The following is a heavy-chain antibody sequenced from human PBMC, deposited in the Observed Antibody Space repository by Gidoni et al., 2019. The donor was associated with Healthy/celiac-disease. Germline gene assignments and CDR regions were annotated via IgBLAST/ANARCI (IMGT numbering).Heavy chain of an antibody. CDR3: ARNLRYDYIWGSYRYSYYGMDV. CDR1: GYTFTGYY. V-gene: IGHV1-2*02. Sequence: QVQLVQSGAEVKKPGASVKVSCKASGYTFTGYYMHWVRRAPGQGLEWMGWINPNSGGTNYAQKFQGRVTMTRDTSISTAYMELSRLRSDDTAVYYCARNLRYDYIWGSYRYSYYGMDVWGKGTTVTVSS. CDR2: INPNSGGT. D-gene: IGHD3-16*02. J-gene: IGHJ6*04.